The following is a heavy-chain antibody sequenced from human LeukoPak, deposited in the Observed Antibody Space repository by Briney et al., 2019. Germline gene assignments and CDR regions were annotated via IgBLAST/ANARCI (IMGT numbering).Heavy chain of an antibody. V-gene: IGHV3-23*01. CDR3: AKALYGLWLSGDY. Sequence: PGGSLRLSCAASGFTFSSYAMSWVRQAPGKGLEWVSAISGGGGSTYYADSVKGRFTVSRDNSKNTLYLLMNSLRAEDTALYYCAKALYGLWLSGDYWGQGTLATVSS. CDR2: ISGGGGST. CDR1: GFTFSSYA. J-gene: IGHJ4*02. D-gene: IGHD5-18*01.